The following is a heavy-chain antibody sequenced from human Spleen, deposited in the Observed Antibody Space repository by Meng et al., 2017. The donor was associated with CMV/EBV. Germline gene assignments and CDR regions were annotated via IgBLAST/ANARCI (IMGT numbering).Heavy chain of an antibody. Sequence: SAFIFSSYASTWVRQAPGRVLEWGSSIGGSNIKTSYAASVKGRFLISRDISKITLSLQMISLRADDTAVYYCASDSRPVGAHWFDPWGQGTLVTVSS. V-gene: IGHV3-23*01. CDR3: ASDSRPVGAHWFDP. CDR1: AFIFSSYA. CDR2: IGGSNIKT. D-gene: IGHD3-16*01. J-gene: IGHJ5*02.